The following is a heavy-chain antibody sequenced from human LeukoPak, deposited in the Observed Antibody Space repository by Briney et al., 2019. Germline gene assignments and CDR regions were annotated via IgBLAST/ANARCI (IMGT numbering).Heavy chain of an antibody. J-gene: IGHJ3*02. CDR2: IYSGGST. CDR3: ARGSEMATIMPDAFDI. D-gene: IGHD5-24*01. V-gene: IGHV3-66*01. Sequence: PGGSLRLSCAASGFTVSSNYMSWVRQAPGKGLEWVSVIYSGGSTYYADSVKGRFTISRDNSKNTLYLQMNSLRAEDTAVYYCARGSEMATIMPDAFDIWGQGTMVTVSS. CDR1: GFTVSSNY.